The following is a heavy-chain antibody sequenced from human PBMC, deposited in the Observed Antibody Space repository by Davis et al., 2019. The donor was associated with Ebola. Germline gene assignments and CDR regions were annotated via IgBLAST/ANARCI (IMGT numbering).Heavy chain of an antibody. CDR1: GGSFSGYY. CDR2: INHSGST. V-gene: IGHV4-34*01. Sequence: SETLSLTCAVYGGSFSGYYWSWIRQPPGKGLEWIGEINHSGSTNYNPSLKSRVTISVDTSKNQFSLKLSSVTAADTAVYYCAKLGYYYDNSGYYYVVFDYWGQGTLVTVSS. D-gene: IGHD3-22*01. J-gene: IGHJ4*02. CDR3: AKLGYYYDNSGYYYVVFDY.